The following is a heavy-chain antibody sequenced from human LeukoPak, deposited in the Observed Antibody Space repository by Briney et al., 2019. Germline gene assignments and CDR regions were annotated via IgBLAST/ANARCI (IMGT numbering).Heavy chain of an antibody. CDR2: ISSDGGQT. V-gene: IGHV3-30*07. CDR3: AKFVRVVPAAAFDY. Sequence: PGGSLRLSCAASGFSFGSYALHWVRQAPGKGLEWVAIISSDGGQTSYSDSVRGRFTISRDNSKSTIYLQMNSLRAEDTAVYYCAKFVRVVPAAAFDYWGQGTLVTVSS. J-gene: IGHJ4*02. CDR1: GFSFGSYA. D-gene: IGHD2-2*01.